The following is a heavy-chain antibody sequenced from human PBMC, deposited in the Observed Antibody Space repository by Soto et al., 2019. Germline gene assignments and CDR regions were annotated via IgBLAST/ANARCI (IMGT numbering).Heavy chain of an antibody. CDR3: AKEPKQLVRGYYYYYMDV. Sequence: EVQLLESGGGLVQPGGSLRLSCAASGFTFSSYAMSWVRQAPGKGLEWVSAISGSGGSTYYADSVKGRFTISRDNSKNTLYLQMNSLRAEDTAVYYCAKEPKQLVRGYYYYYMDVWGKGTTVTVSS. CDR1: GFTFSSYA. CDR2: ISGSGGST. D-gene: IGHD6-6*01. V-gene: IGHV3-23*01. J-gene: IGHJ6*03.